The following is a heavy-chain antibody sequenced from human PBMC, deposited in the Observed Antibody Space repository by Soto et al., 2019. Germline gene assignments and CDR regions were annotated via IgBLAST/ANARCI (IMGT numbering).Heavy chain of an antibody. CDR2: IFYIGST. V-gene: IGHV4-61*08. CDR3: XXXXXXXXXXXXYYHLDN. D-gene: IGHD3-10*01. Sequence: QVQLQESGPGLVKPSETLSLTCTVSGGSVSSDDYYWSWIRQSPGKGLEWIGYIFYIGSTSYNPSLXSRVTXXVXTSXNQXXXXXXXXXXXXXXXXXXXXXXXXXXXXXXYYHLDNWGQGTLVTVSS. J-gene: IGHJ4*02. CDR1: GGSVSSDDYY.